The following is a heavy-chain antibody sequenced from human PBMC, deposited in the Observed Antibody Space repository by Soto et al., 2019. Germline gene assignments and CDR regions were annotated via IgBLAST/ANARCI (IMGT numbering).Heavy chain of an antibody. CDR1: GFTFSSYA. CDR3: AGAPGGVAGVVVTYGHYFDY. CDR2: ISYDGSNK. J-gene: IGHJ4*02. Sequence: GGSLRLSCAASGFTFSSYAMHWVRQAPGKGLEWVAVISYDGSNKYYADSVKGRFTMSRDNSKNTLYLQMNSLRAEDTAVYYCAGAPGGVAGVVVTYGHYFDYWGQGTLVTVSS. D-gene: IGHD3-22*01. V-gene: IGHV3-30-3*01.